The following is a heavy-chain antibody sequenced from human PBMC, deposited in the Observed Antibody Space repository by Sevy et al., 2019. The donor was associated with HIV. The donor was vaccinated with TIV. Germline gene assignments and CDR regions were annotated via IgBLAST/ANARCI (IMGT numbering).Heavy chain of an antibody. CDR1: GYTFTSYG. D-gene: IGHD1-26*01. J-gene: IGHJ4*02. CDR2: ISAYNGNT. CDR3: ARDGGIVGAKTFDY. V-gene: IGHV1-18*01. Sequence: VSVKVSCKASGYTFTSYGISWVRQAPGQGLEWMGWISAYNGNTNYAQKLQGRVTMTTDTSTSTAYMELRSLRSDDTAVYYCARDGGIVGAKTFDYWGQGTLVTVSS.